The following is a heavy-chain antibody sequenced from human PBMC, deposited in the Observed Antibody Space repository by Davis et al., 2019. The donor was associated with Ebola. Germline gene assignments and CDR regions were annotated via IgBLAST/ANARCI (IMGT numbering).Heavy chain of an antibody. J-gene: IGHJ5*02. D-gene: IGHD3-10*01. CDR3: AKDPRSKTYYYGSEADA. V-gene: IGHV3-43D*03. Sequence: GGSLRLSCAASGFTFDNYAMHWVRQSPGKGLEWVSLITWDGGSTYYADSVKGRFTISRDNSKNSLYLQMNSLRAEDTALYYCAKDPRSKTYYYGSEADAWGQGTLVTVSS. CDR1: GFTFDNYA. CDR2: ITWDGGST.